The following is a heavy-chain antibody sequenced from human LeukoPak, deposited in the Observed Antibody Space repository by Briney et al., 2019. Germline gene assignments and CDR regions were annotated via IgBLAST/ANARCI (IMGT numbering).Heavy chain of an antibody. CDR2: IYHSGST. J-gene: IGHJ6*03. CDR1: GGSISSGGYY. V-gene: IGHV4-30-2*01. Sequence: SETLSLTCTVSGGSISSGGYYWSWIRQPPGKGLEWIGYIYHSGSTYYNPSLKSRVTISVDRSKNQFSLKLSSVTAADTAVYYCARHRGNYNYHYMDVWGKGTTVTVSS. CDR3: ARHRGNYNYHYMDV.